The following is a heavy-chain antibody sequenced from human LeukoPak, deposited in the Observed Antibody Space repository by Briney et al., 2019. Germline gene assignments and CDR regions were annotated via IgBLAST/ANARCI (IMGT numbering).Heavy chain of an antibody. CDR1: GGTFSSYA. Sequence: SVNVSCKASGGTFSSYAISWVRQAPGQGLEWMGGIIPIFGTANYAQKFQGRVTITADESTSTAYMELSSLRSEDTAVYYCARGGVVVAAAGMGFDYWGQGTLVTVSS. CDR3: ARGGVVVAAAGMGFDY. CDR2: IIPIFGTA. J-gene: IGHJ4*02. V-gene: IGHV1-69*13. D-gene: IGHD6-13*01.